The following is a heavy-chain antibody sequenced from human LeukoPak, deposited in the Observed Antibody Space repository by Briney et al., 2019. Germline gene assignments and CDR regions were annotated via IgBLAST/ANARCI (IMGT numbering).Heavy chain of an antibody. Sequence: PGGSLRLSCAASGFTFSDYYMSWIRQAPGKGLEWVSYISSSSSYTNYADSVKGRFTISRDNAKNSLYLQMNSLRAEDTAVYYCARSSRFWSSYPFDYWGQGTLVTVSS. CDR1: GFTFSDYY. CDR3: ARSSRFWSSYPFDY. V-gene: IGHV3-11*06. J-gene: IGHJ4*02. CDR2: ISSSSSYT. D-gene: IGHD3-3*01.